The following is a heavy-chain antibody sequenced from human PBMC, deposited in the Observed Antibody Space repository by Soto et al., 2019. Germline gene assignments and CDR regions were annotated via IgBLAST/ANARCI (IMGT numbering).Heavy chain of an antibody. J-gene: IGHJ4*02. CDR1: GFSFADAW. CDR2: VKTETDHGTT. V-gene: IGHV3-15*01. CDR3: TTTVWGSYRYPG. D-gene: IGHD3-16*02. Sequence: EVQLVESGGGLVKPGGSLRLSCAASGFSFADAWVSWVRQAPGKGLEWVGRVKTETDHGTTDYAAPVKGRFTISRDDSKNTLYLQMNRLKTDDTAVYYCTTTVWGSYRYPGWGQGTLVTVSS.